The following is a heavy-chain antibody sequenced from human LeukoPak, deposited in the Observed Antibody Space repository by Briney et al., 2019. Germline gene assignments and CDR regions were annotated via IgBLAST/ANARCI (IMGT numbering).Heavy chain of an antibody. J-gene: IGHJ4*02. CDR2: IYHSGSS. Sequence: SQTLSLTCAVSGGSISRGGYSWSWLRQPPGKGLEWIGYIYHSGSSYYNPSLKSRVTISVDRSKNQFSLKLSSVTAADTAVYYCARAEVGAVDYWGQGTLVTVSS. D-gene: IGHD1-26*01. CDR1: GGSISRGGYS. CDR3: ARAEVGAVDY. V-gene: IGHV4-30-2*01.